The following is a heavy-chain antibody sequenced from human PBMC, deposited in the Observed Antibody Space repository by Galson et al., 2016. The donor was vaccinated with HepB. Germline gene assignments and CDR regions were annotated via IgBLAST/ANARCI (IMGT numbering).Heavy chain of an antibody. CDR2: IDPSDSYS. Sequence: QSGAEVKKPGESLRISCKGSGYSFTSYWISWVRQMPGKGLEWMGRIDPSDSYSNYSPSFQGHVTISADKSIGTSYLQWSSLEASDTAIYYCAGAEDTSGYYSSWGQGTLVTVSS. J-gene: IGHJ5*02. CDR3: AGAEDTSGYYSS. CDR1: GYSFTSYW. V-gene: IGHV5-10-1*01. D-gene: IGHD3-22*01.